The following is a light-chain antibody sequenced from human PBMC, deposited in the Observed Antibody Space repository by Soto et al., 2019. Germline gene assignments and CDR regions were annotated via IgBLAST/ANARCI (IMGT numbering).Light chain of an antibody. CDR1: SNDVGGYNF. V-gene: IGLV2-8*01. Sequence: QSALTQPPSASGSPGQSVTISCTGTSNDVGGYNFVSWYQHHPGKAPKLIIYEVNKRPSGVPDRFYGSKSGNTASLTVSGLQAEDEADYYCSSYAGSNNVLFGGGTQLTVL. J-gene: IGLJ2*01. CDR3: SSYAGSNNVL. CDR2: EVN.